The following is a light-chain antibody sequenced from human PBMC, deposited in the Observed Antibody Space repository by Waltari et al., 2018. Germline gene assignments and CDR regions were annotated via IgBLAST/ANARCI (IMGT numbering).Light chain of an antibody. J-gene: IGLJ1*01. V-gene: IGLV2-11*01. CDR3: CSFAAGDAYV. Sequence: QSALTQPRSVSGSPGQSVAISCTGTSSDVGGYNYVSWSQQHPGKAPKLMIYDVTERPSGVPLRFAGPKSGNTASLTVSGLQAEDEADYYCCSFAAGDAYVFGTGTKVTV. CDR2: DVT. CDR1: SSDVGGYNY.